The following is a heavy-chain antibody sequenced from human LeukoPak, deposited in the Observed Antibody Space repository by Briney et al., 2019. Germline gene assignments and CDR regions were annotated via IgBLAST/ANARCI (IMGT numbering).Heavy chain of an antibody. CDR1: GYTFTSYD. D-gene: IGHD6-19*01. Sequence: ASVKVSCKASGYTFTSYDINWVRQATGQGLEWMGWMNPNSGNTGYAQKFQGRVTMTRNTSISTAYMELSSLRSEDTAVYYCARGRIAVAGGDYWGQGTLVTVSP. CDR2: MNPNSGNT. CDR3: ARGRIAVAGGDY. V-gene: IGHV1-8*01. J-gene: IGHJ4*02.